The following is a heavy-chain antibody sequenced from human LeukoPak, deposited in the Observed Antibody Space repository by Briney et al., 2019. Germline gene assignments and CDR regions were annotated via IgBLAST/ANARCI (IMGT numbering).Heavy chain of an antibody. CDR3: AKHFPYFEY. V-gene: IGHV3-23*01. CDR1: GFTFSSYA. J-gene: IGHJ4*02. CDR2: ISGSGSST. Sequence: GGSLRLSCAASGFTFSSYAMAWVHQAPGKGLAWVSGISGSGSSTYYADSVKGRFTISRDNSKNTLYLQMNSLRGEDTAVYYCAKHFPYFEYWGQGTLVTVSS. D-gene: IGHD3-3*02.